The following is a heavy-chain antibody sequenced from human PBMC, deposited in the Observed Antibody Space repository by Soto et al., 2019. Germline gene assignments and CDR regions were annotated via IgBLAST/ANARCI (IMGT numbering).Heavy chain of an antibody. CDR2: IEGSGAIT. D-gene: IGHD3-10*01. V-gene: IGHV3-23*01. J-gene: IGHJ5*02. CDR1: GFMFSTTD. CDR3: VKNSGWFNT. Sequence: HPGGSLRLSCAASGFMFSTTDMSWVRQAPGKGLEWVTTIEGSGAITYYADSVKGRFIISRDSSRNTVYLQMDSLTADDTAVYYCVKNSGWFNTWGQGTLVTVSS.